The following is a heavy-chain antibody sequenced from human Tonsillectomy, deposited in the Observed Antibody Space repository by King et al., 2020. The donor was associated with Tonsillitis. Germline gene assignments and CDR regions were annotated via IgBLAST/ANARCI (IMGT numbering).Heavy chain of an antibody. J-gene: IGHJ6*02. V-gene: IGHV3-30*18. Sequence: VQLVESGGGVVQPGRSLRLSCAASGFSFRSYGMHWVRQAPGKGLEWVAVMSYDGSNQYYVDSVKGRFTISRDNSKNTLYLQMNSLRVEDTAVYYCAKAKGGHDYYFYYGMDVWGQGTTVTVSS. D-gene: IGHD5-12*01. CDR1: GFSFRSYG. CDR3: AKAKGGHDYYFYYGMDV. CDR2: MSYDGSNQ.